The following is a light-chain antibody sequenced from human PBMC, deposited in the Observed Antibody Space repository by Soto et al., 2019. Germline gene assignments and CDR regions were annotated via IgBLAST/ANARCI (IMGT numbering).Light chain of an antibody. V-gene: IGKV3-20*01. CDR2: GAS. CDR1: QSVSSSY. Sequence: EIVLTQSPGTLTLSPGERATLSCRASQSVSSSYLAWYQQKSGQAPRLLIYGASSRATGIPDRFSGSGSGTDFTLTITRLEPEDLAVYYCQQYGSSPLFTFGPGTKVDI. J-gene: IGKJ3*01. CDR3: QQYGSSPLFT.